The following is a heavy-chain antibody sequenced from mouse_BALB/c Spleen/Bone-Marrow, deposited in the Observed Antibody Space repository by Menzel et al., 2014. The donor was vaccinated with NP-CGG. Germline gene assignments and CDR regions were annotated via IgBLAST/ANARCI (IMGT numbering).Heavy chain of an antibody. V-gene: IGHV1S137*01. CDR3: ARGCTSGRYCYAMDY. D-gene: IGHD3-1*01. Sequence: QVQLQQSGAELVRPGGSVKIFCKGSGYTFTDFATHWVEQSYTKSLEWSGVISPYYDDGDYNQRKKGKATRIIDRSSSTAYMERARSTSEDSAIYCCARGCTSGRYCYAMDYWGQGTSVTVSS. CDR1: GYTFTDFA. J-gene: IGHJ4*01. CDR2: ISPYYDDG.